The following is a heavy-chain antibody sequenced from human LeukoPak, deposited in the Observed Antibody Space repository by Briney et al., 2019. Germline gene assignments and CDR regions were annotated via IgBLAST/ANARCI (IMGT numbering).Heavy chain of an antibody. CDR2: IYTSGST. V-gene: IGHV4-4*07. J-gene: IGHJ3*02. CDR1: GGSISSYY. CDR3: ARDLLAAASGAFDI. Sequence: SETLSLTCTVSGGSISSYYWSWIRQPAGKGLEWIGRIYTSGSTNYNPSLKSRVTISVDTSKNQFSLKLSSVTAADTAVYYCARDLLAAASGAFDIWGQGTMVTVSS. D-gene: IGHD6-13*01.